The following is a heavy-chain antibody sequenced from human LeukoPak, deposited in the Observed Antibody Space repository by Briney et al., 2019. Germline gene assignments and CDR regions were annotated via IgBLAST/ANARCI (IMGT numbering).Heavy chain of an antibody. CDR2: ISHTGST. CDR1: GGSVSSADSH. CDR3: VRAVTGTSLYDY. V-gene: IGHV4-31*03. J-gene: IGHJ4*02. Sequence: SETLSLTCPVSGGSVSSADSHWGWIRQYPGKGLEWIGYISHTGSTSYNPSLKSRVMISSDSSKNQFSLMLTSVTAADTAVYYCVRAVTGTSLYDYWGQGTLVTVSS. D-gene: IGHD1-7*01.